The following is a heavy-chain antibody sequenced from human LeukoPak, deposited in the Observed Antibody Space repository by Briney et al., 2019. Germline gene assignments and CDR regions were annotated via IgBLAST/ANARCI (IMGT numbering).Heavy chain of an antibody. CDR3: ARGGVGLVIIPGWEYDYYGLDV. D-gene: IGHD3/OR15-3a*01. CDR1: GFTFSSYA. CDR2: ISSSARYM. J-gene: IGHJ6*02. V-gene: IGHV3-21*01. Sequence: GGSLRLSCAASGFTFSSYAMHWVRQAAGKGLEWVSSISSSARYMYYADSVKGRFTISRDNAKNSLYLQMNSLRAEDTAVYYCARGGVGLVIIPGWEYDYYGLDVWGQGTTVTVSS.